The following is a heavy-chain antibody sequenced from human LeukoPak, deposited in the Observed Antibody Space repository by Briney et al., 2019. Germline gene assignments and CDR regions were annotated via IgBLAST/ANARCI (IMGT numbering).Heavy chain of an antibody. D-gene: IGHD5-12*01. Sequence: GGSLRLSCAASGFTFDDYAMHWVRQAPGKGLEWVSLISWDGGSTYYADSVKGRFTISRDNSKNSLYQQMNSLRAEDTALYYCAKDRHTRGYSGYDSFYFDYWGQGTLVTVSS. CDR2: ISWDGGST. V-gene: IGHV3-43D*03. CDR3: AKDRHTRGYSGYDSFYFDY. J-gene: IGHJ4*02. CDR1: GFTFDDYA.